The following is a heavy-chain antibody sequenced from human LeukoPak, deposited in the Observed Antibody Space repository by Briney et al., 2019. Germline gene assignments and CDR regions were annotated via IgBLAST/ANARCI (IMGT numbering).Heavy chain of an antibody. CDR1: GFTFSSYS. J-gene: IGHJ3*01. V-gene: IGHV3-21*01. D-gene: IGHD3-10*01. CDR2: INQGASHI. Sequence: GGSLRLSCAASGFTFSSYSMNWVRQAPGKGLEWVSSINQGASHIYYADSVRGRFTISRDNAKNSLYLQMNSLRAEDTAVYYCARDVGFYYGSGTYTREDALDVWGQGTMVTVSS. CDR3: ARDVGFYYGSGTYTREDALDV.